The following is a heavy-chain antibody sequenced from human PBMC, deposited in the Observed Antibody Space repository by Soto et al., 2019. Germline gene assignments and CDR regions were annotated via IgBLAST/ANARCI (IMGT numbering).Heavy chain of an antibody. Sequence: GGSLRLSCAASGFTFSSYGMHWVRQAPGKGLEWVAVISYDGSNKYYADSVKGRFTISRDNSKNTLYLQMNSLRAEDTAVYYCAKDRVAGVIDYWGQGTLVTVSS. J-gene: IGHJ4*02. V-gene: IGHV3-30*18. CDR1: GFTFSSYG. CDR3: AKDRVAGVIDY. CDR2: ISYDGSNK. D-gene: IGHD6-19*01.